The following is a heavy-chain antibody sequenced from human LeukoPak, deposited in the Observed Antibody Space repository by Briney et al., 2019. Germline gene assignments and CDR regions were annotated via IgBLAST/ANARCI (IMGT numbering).Heavy chain of an antibody. CDR3: ARDEGHDYGDYVNAFDI. V-gene: IGHV3-21*01. D-gene: IGHD4-17*01. J-gene: IGHJ3*02. Sequence: GGSLRLSCAAFGFTFSSYSMNWVRQAPGKGLEWVSSISSSSSYIYYADSVKGRFTISRDNAKNSLYLQMNSLRAEDTAVYYCARDEGHDYGDYVNAFDIWGQGTMVTVSS. CDR1: GFTFSSYS. CDR2: ISSSSSYI.